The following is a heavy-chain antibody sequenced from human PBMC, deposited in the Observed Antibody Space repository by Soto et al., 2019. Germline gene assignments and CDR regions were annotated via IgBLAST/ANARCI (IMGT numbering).Heavy chain of an antibody. CDR1: GFTFSSYS. CDR2: ISSSSSYI. V-gene: IGHV3-21*01. CDR3: VRDGYSYGYYYYYYMDV. J-gene: IGHJ6*03. Sequence: EVQLVESGGGLVKPGGSLRLSCAASGFTFSSYSMNWVRQAPGKGLEWVSSISSSSSYIYYADSVKGRFTISRDNAKNSLYLQMNSLRAEDTAVYYCVRDGYSYGYYYYYYMDVWGKGTTVTVSS. D-gene: IGHD5-18*01.